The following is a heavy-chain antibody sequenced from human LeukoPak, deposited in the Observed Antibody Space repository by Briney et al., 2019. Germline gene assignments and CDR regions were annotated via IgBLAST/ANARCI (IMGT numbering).Heavy chain of an antibody. V-gene: IGHV3-7*01. CDR2: INQDGSKK. D-gene: IGHD3-3*01. CDR1: GFSFSGYW. CDR3: ARERAYDFWSGYQLDY. Sequence: GGSLRLSCTASGFSFSGYWMTWVRQTPGKGLEWVANINQDGSKKSYVDSVKGRFTISRDNAKNSLYLQMNSLRAEDTAVYYCARERAYDFWSGYQLDYWGQGTLVTVSS. J-gene: IGHJ4*02.